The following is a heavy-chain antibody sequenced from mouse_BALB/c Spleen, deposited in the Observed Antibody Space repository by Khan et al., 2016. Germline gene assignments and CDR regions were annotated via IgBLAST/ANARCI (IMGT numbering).Heavy chain of an antibody. D-gene: IGHD1-1*01. V-gene: IGHV3-2*02. CDR1: GYSITSDYA. CDR2: ISYSGST. J-gene: IGHJ2*01. Sequence: EVKLEVSGPGLVKPSQSLSLTCTVTGYSITSDYAWNWIRQFPGNKLEWMGYISYSGSTSYNPSLKSRISITRDTSKNQFFLQLNSVTTEDTATYYCARGEGFITTLFDYWGQGTTLTVSS. CDR3: ARGEGFITTLFDY.